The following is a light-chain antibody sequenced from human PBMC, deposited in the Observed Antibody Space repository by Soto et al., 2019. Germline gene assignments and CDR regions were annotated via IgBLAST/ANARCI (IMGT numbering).Light chain of an antibody. Sequence: EIVLTQSPGTLSLSPGERATLSCRASQSVSSFYLGWYQQKPGQAPRLLIYGASSRATGIPDRFGGSGSGKDFTLTISRLEPEDFAVYYCQQYGTSPLTFGGGTKVDIK. J-gene: IGKJ4*01. V-gene: IGKV3-20*01. CDR3: QQYGTSPLT. CDR1: QSVSSFY. CDR2: GAS.